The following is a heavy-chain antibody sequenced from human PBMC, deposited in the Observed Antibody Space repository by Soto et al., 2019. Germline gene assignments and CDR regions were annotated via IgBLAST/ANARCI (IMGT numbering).Heavy chain of an antibody. D-gene: IGHD3-22*01. CDR1: GGSISSGDYY. CDR3: VRGGRITMTSTWFDP. V-gene: IGHV4-61*08. CDR2: IYYSGST. J-gene: IGHJ5*02. Sequence: PSETLSLTCTVSGGSISSGDYYWSWIRQPPGKGLEWIGYIYYSGSTNYNPSLKSRVTISVDTSKNQFSLKLSSVTAADTAVYYCVRGGRITMTSTWFDPWGQGNLVTVSS.